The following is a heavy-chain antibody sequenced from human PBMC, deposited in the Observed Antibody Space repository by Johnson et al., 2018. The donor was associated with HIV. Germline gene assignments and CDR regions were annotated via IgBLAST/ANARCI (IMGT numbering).Heavy chain of an antibody. J-gene: IGHJ3*02. D-gene: IGHD6-6*01. CDR3: AAPRWLRSSSKTSEGEGGAFDI. Sequence: VQLVESGGGLVQPGGSLRLSCAASGFTVSSNYMSWVRQAPGKGLEWVSVIYSGGSTYYADSVTGRFPISRDHSKNTLYLQMNSLRAEDTAGDYCAAPRWLRSSSKTSEGEGGAFDIWGQGTMVTVSS. V-gene: IGHV3-66*02. CDR2: IYSGGST. CDR1: GFTVSSNY.